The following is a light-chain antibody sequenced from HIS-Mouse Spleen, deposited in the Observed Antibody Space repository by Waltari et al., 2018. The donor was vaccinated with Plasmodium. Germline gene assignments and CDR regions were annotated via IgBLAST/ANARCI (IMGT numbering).Light chain of an antibody. Sequence: EIVMTQSPATLSVSPGERATLSCRASQSVSSNLAWYQQQPGQAPRLLSYGASTRATGIPARFSGIGSGTEFTLTMSSMQSEDFAVYYCQQYNNWPPGTFGQGTKVEIK. CDR3: QQYNNWPPGT. J-gene: IGKJ1*01. CDR1: QSVSSN. CDR2: GAS. V-gene: IGKV3-15*01.